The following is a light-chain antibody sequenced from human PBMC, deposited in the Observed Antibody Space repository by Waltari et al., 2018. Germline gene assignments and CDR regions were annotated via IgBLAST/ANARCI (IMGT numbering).Light chain of an antibody. V-gene: IGLV3-10*01. J-gene: IGLJ3*02. CDR3: FSIDSSGNYRV. Sequence: SYELTQPPSVSVSPGQTARITCSGDALPKNYAYWYQQKSGQAPVLVIYEDIKRPSGIPERLSGSSSGTIATLTISGAQVEDEADYYCFSIDSSGNYRVFGGGTKLTVL. CDR2: EDI. CDR1: ALPKNY.